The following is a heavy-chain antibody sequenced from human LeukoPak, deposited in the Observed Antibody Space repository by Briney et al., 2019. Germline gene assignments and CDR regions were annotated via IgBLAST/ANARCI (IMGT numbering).Heavy chain of an antibody. V-gene: IGHV1-69*06. CDR2: IIPIFGTA. J-gene: IGHJ6*03. CDR1: GGTFSSYA. CDR3: ASGPVWFGELLRYYYYYYMDV. D-gene: IGHD3-10*01. Sequence: GASVKVSCKASGGTFSSYAISWVRQAPGQGLEWMGGIIPIFGTANYAQKFQGRVTITADTSTSTAYMELSSLRSEDTAVYYCASGPVWFGELLRYYYYYYMDVWGKGTTVTVSS.